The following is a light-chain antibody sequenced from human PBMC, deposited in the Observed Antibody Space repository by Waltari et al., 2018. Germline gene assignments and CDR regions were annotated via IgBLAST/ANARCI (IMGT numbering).Light chain of an antibody. CDR3: HQYSSLSP. J-gene: IGKJ2*01. Sequence: MQMTQSPSTLSASVGDRVTISCRASQSVGTWLAWYQQKPGKAPKLLIYMASSLESGVPSRFSGHGSGTEFTLSISSLQPNDFATYSCHQYSSLSPFGQGTKVDI. CDR2: MAS. V-gene: IGKV1-5*03. CDR1: QSVGTW.